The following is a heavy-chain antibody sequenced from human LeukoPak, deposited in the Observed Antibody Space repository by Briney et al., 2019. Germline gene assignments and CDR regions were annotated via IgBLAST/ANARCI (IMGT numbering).Heavy chain of an antibody. D-gene: IGHD4-23*01. Sequence: SETLSLTSTVSGGSISSYYWGWIRQPPGKGLEWIGSIYYSGSTYYNPSLKSRVTISVDTSKNQFSLKLSSVTAADTAVYYCASQSSPADYGGYYYYMDVWGKGTTVTVSS. CDR2: IYYSGST. V-gene: IGHV4-39*07. J-gene: IGHJ6*03. CDR3: ASQSSPADYGGYYYYMDV. CDR1: GGSISSYY.